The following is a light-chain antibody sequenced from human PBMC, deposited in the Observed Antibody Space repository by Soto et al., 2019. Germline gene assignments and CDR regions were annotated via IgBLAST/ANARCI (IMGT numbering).Light chain of an antibody. CDR2: AAS. Sequence: DIQMAQSPSSLSASVGDRVTITCRASQYISDFLNWYQQKPGKAPVILIYAASTLQSGVPSRFNGGGSETNFTLIISSLQPEDFATYYCQQSYTTPLNFGGGTKVDIK. CDR3: QQSYTTPLN. J-gene: IGKJ4*01. V-gene: IGKV1-39*01. CDR1: QYISDF.